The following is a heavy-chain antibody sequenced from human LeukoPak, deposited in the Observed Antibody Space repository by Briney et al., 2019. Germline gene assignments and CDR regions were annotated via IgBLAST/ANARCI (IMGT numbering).Heavy chain of an antibody. CDR1: GFTFSRYA. D-gene: IGHD1-26*01. Sequence: GGSLRLSCADSGFTFSRYAMSWVRPAPGEGLEWVSALCGCGGRTYYADSLKGPVTLSRDNSKKTLYLQMKRPRAEDTAVYYGAKGPSGSYQGDYWGQGTLVTVSS. CDR2: LCGCGGRT. V-gene: IGHV3-23*01. CDR3: AKGPSGSYQGDY. J-gene: IGHJ4*02.